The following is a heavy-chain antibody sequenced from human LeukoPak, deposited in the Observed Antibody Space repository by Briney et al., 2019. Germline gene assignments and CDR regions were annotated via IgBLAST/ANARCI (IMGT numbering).Heavy chain of an antibody. Sequence: PGGSLRLSCAASGLTVSKNYMSWVRQAPGKGLESVSVIYSGGSTYYADSVKGRFTISRDNSKNTLYLQMNSLRAEDTAVYYCAKDPNYYGSGSYPGGYWGQGTLVTVSS. V-gene: IGHV3-53*05. D-gene: IGHD3-10*01. CDR3: AKDPNYYGSGSYPGGY. CDR1: GLTVSKNY. CDR2: IYSGGST. J-gene: IGHJ4*02.